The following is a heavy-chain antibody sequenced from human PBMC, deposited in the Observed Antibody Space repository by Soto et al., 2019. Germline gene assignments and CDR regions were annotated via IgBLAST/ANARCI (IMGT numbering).Heavy chain of an antibody. V-gene: IGHV1-8*01. J-gene: IGHJ4*02. D-gene: IGHD2-8*01. Sequence: ASVKLSSKAPGYAFTSYDINWARQATGQGLEWMGWVNPNSGNTNYAQKFQGRVTMTTDTSTSTAYMDLRSLRSDDTATYYCARDRGYCANGVCFRYDYWGQGTLVTVSS. CDR3: ARDRGYCANGVCFRYDY. CDR1: GYAFTSYD. CDR2: VNPNSGNT.